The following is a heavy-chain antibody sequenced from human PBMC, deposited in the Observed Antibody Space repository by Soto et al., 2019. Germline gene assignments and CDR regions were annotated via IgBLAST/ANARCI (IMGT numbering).Heavy chain of an antibody. Sequence: QVQLVESGGGVVQPGRSLRLSCAASGFTFSSYAMHWVRQAPGKGLEWVAVISYDGSNKYYADSVKGRFTISRDNSKNTLYLQMNSLRAEDTAVYYCARGLRSLGDWPEVVFDYWGQGTLVTVSS. CDR1: GFTFSSYA. J-gene: IGHJ4*02. CDR3: ARGLRSLGDWPEVVFDY. D-gene: IGHD4-17*01. CDR2: ISYDGSNK. V-gene: IGHV3-30-3*01.